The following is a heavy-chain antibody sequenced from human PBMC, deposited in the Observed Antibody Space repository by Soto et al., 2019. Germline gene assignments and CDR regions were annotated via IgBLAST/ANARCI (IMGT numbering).Heavy chain of an antibody. V-gene: IGHV3-15*01. CDR1: GFAFNNAW. CDR3: AHLGKGASAEY. Sequence: EVQLVESGGRLIKPGGSLRLSCATSGFAFNNAWMNWVRQAPGKGLEWVGLIKSDTDGGATEYAALVKGRFSISTDDSKNTMYLQMNSLRIEDTATYYCAHLGKGASAEYWGQGSLVTVSS. J-gene: IGHJ4*02. CDR2: IKSDTDGGAT. D-gene: IGHD6-6*01.